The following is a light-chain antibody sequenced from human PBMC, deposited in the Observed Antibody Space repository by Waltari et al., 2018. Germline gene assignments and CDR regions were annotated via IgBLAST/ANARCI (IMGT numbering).Light chain of an antibody. Sequence: QSALTQPASVSGSPGQSITISCIGSSSDVGAYDYVSWYQQYPGKAPRLMIYDVTSRPSGFSYRFSGSKYGNTASLTISGLQAEDEADYYCCSHTSTSTLVFGTGTKVTVL. J-gene: IGLJ1*01. CDR1: SSDVGAYDY. CDR2: DVT. CDR3: CSHTSTSTLV. V-gene: IGLV2-14*03.